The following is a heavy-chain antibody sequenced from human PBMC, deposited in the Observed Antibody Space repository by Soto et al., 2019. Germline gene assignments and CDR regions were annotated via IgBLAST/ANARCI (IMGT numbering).Heavy chain of an antibody. CDR2: IYHSGST. CDR1: GGSISSSNW. D-gene: IGHD3-10*01. Sequence: PSETLSLTCAVSGGSISSSNWWSWVRQPPGKGLEWIGEIYHSGSTNYNPSLKSRVTISVDKSKNQFSLKLSSVTAADTAVYYCARVNRFLWFGEADGRGGVSPRFDPWGQGTLVTVSS. J-gene: IGHJ5*02. V-gene: IGHV4-4*02. CDR3: ARVNRFLWFGEADGRGGVSPRFDP.